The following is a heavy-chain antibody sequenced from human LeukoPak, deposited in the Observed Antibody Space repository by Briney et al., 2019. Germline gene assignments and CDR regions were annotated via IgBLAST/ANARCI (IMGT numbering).Heavy chain of an antibody. V-gene: IGHV1-8*03. CDR2: MNPNSGNT. CDR1: GYTFTTYD. Sequence: ASVTVSCKASGYTFTTYDINWVRQATGQGLEWMGWMNPNSGNTGYVQKFHGRVTFTRDTSKSTAYMELSSLRSEDTAVYFCARGASRSFDYWGQGTLVTVSS. CDR3: ARGASRSFDY. J-gene: IGHJ4*02.